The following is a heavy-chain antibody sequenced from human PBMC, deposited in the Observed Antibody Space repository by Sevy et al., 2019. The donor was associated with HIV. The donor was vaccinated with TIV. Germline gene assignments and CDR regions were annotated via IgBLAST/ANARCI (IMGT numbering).Heavy chain of an antibody. CDR3: ATFAYGDYVGYFDF. D-gene: IGHD4-17*01. J-gene: IGHJ4*02. CDR1: GYSFANYW. CDR2: IHPGDSDT. Sequence: GESLKISCKGSGYSFANYWIGWVRQMPGKGLEWMGIIHPGDSDTRYSLSFQGQFTMSADKSISTAYLQWNSLKASDTAMYYCATFAYGDYVGYFDFWGQGSLVTVSS. V-gene: IGHV5-51*01.